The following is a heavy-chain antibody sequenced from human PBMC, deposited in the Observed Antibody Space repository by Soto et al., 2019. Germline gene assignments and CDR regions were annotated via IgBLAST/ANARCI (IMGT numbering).Heavy chain of an antibody. Sequence: QVQLQESGPGLVKPSQTLSLTCTVSGGSISSGGYYWSWIRQHPGKGLEWIGYIYYSGSTYYNPSLKSLVTRSVDTSKNQFSLKLSSVTAADTAVYYCARSGYYDSRGYSYFDYWGQGTLVTGYS. CDR3: ARSGYYDSRGYSYFDY. V-gene: IGHV4-31*01. D-gene: IGHD3-22*01. J-gene: IGHJ4*02. CDR2: IYYSGST. CDR1: GGSISSGGYY.